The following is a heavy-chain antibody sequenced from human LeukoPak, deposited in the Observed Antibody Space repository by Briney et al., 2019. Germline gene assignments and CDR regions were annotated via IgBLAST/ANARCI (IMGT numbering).Heavy chain of an antibody. V-gene: IGHV1-2*06. J-gene: IGHJ4*02. CDR2: INPNSGCT. CDR3: AREDGRLLQNDY. Sequence: ASVKVSCKASGYAFTGYYMHCVRQAPGQGLEWMGRINPNSGCTNYAQKFQGRVTMTRDTSISTAYMELSRLRSDDTAVYYCAREDGRLLQNDYWGQGTLVTVSS. CDR1: GYAFTGYY. D-gene: IGHD1-26*01.